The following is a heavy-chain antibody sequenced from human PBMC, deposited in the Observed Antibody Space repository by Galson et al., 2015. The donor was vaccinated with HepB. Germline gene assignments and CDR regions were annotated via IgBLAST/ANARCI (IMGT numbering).Heavy chain of an antibody. V-gene: IGHV5-10-1*01. CDR2: IDPSDFYT. CDR1: GSIFTTYW. J-gene: IGHJ6*02. CDR3: ARQSKIVVPASDQHGMDV. Sequence: QSGAEVKKPGESLRISCKGSGSIFTTYWINWVRQMPGKGLEWLGRIDPSDFYTDYSPSFPGHVSISADKSVNTAFLYWSSLKASDTAIYYFARQSKIVVPASDQHGMDVWGQGTTVTVSS. D-gene: IGHD3-22*01.